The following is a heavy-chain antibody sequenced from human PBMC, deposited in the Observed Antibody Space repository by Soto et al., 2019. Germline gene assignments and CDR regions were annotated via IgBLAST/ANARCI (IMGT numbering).Heavy chain of an antibody. CDR3: ARVAPPYCGGDCYSGWFDP. V-gene: IGHV4-59*01. D-gene: IGHD2-21*02. Sequence: SETLSLTCTVSGGSISSYYWSWIRQPPGKGLEWIGYIYYSGSTNYNPSLKSRVTISVDTSKNQFSLKLSSATAADTAVYYCARVAPPYCGGDCYSGWFDPWGQGTLVTVSS. CDR2: IYYSGST. CDR1: GGSISSYY. J-gene: IGHJ5*02.